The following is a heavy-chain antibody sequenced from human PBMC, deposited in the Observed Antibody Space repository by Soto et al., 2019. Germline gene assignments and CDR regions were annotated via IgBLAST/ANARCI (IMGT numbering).Heavy chain of an antibody. Sequence: GASVKASCKVSGYTLTELSMHWVRQAPGKGLEWMGGFDPEDGETIYAQKFQGRVTMTEDTSTDTAYMELSSLRSEDTAVYYCATLTMIVGAFDIWGQGTMVTVSS. J-gene: IGHJ3*02. D-gene: IGHD3-22*01. CDR2: FDPEDGET. CDR1: GYTLTELS. CDR3: ATLTMIVGAFDI. V-gene: IGHV1-24*01.